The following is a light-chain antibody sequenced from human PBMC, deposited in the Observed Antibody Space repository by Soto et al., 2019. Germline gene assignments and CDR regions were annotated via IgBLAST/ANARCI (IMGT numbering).Light chain of an antibody. CDR1: QSLVYSDGTTY. J-gene: IGKJ1*01. CDR3: MQGTHWPRT. CDR2: KVS. Sequence: DVVMTQSPLSLPVTLRQPASISCRSSQSLVYSDGTTYLHWFHQRPGQSPRRLIYKVSNRDSGVPDRVSGSGSGTDFTLKISRVEAEDVGLYYCMQGTHWPRTFGQGTKVEI. V-gene: IGKV2-30*01.